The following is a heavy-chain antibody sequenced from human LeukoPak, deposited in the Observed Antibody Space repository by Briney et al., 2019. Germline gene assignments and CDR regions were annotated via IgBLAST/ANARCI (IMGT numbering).Heavy chain of an antibody. D-gene: IGHD1-14*01. Sequence: PSGTLSLTCAVSGGSISSSNWWSWVRQPPGKGLEWIGEIYHSGSTNYNPSLKSRVTMSVDTSKRQFSLKLNSVTAADTAMYYCARRTRGFFDYRGQGLLVTVSS. J-gene: IGHJ4*02. CDR1: GGSISSSNW. V-gene: IGHV4-4*02. CDR3: ARRTRGFFDY. CDR2: IYHSGST.